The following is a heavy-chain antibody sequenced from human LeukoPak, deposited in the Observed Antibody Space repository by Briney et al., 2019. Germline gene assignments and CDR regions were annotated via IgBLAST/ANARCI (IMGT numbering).Heavy chain of an antibody. Sequence: GASVKVSCKASGYTFTSYGISWVRQAPGQGLEWMGWISAYNGNTNYAQKLQGRVTMTTDTSTSTAYMELRSLRSDDTAVYYCASAAEGDPYYYDSSGYNQFDYWGQGTLVTVSS. V-gene: IGHV1-18*01. J-gene: IGHJ4*02. CDR3: ASAAEGDPYYYDSSGYNQFDY. D-gene: IGHD3-22*01. CDR1: GYTFTSYG. CDR2: ISAYNGNT.